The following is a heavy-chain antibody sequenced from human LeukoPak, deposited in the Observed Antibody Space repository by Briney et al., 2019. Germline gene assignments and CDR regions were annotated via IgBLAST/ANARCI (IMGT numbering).Heavy chain of an antibody. CDR2: IYYSGNT. Sequence: SETLSLTCTVSGGSIRSHYWNWILQRPGKGLQWSGYIYYSGNTNYNPSLKSRVTISVDTSTNQFSLKLSSVTAADTAVYYCATDNSYGSGSYYTWGQGTLVTVSS. CDR1: GGSIRSHY. J-gene: IGHJ4*02. V-gene: IGHV4-59*11. CDR3: ATDNSYGSGSYYT. D-gene: IGHD3-10*01.